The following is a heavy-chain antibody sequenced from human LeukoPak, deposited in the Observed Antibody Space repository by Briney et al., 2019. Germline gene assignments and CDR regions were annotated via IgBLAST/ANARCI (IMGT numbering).Heavy chain of an antibody. CDR2: ISSDNGIP. Sequence: GASVKVSCKASGRTNNKFGVTWVRQAPGQGLEWIGWISSDNGIPRYADKFQGRVTISADTSTTTAYIEMRGLTYDDTAVYFCANVAKGRFFFYHMDVWGKGTTVTVSP. J-gene: IGHJ6*04. D-gene: IGHD2-2*01. V-gene: IGHV1-18*01. CDR3: ANVAKGRFFFYHMDV. CDR1: GRTNNKFG.